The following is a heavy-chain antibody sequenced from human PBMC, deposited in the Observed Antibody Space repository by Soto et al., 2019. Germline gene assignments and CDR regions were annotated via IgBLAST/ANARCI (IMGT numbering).Heavy chain of an antibody. Sequence: QLQLQESGPGLVKPSETLSLTCTVSGGSISSSSYYWGWIRQPPGKGLEWIGSIYYSGSTYYNPSLNSRVTISVDTSKNQFSLKLSSVTAADTAVYYCARLCAELIAAAGTDWFDPWGQGTLVTVSS. CDR1: GGSISSSSYY. D-gene: IGHD6-13*01. J-gene: IGHJ5*02. CDR3: ARLCAELIAAAGTDWFDP. V-gene: IGHV4-39*01. CDR2: IYYSGST.